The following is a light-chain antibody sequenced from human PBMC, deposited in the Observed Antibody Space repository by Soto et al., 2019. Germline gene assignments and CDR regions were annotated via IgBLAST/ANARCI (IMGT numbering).Light chain of an antibody. V-gene: IGKV1-39*01. CDR2: AAS. CDR3: QQTKATPRT. CDR1: QSISSY. Sequence: DIQMTQSPSSLSASVGDRVTITCRASQSISSYLNWYQQKLGKAPKLLIYAASNLQSGVPSRFSGGGYMRDFPLTISSLQPEDFATYYGQQTKATPRTFGHGTKLEIK. J-gene: IGKJ1*01.